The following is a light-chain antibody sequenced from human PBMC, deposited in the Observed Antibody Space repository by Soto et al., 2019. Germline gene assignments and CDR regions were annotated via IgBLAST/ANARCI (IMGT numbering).Light chain of an antibody. CDR1: SSDVGGYNY. CDR3: SSYTSSSTPLV. J-gene: IGLJ1*01. Sequence: QSALTQPASVSGSPGQSITISCTGTSSDVGGYNYASWYQQHPGKAPKLMIYEVSNRPSGVSNRFSGSKSGNTASLTISGLQAEDEADYYCSSYTSSSTPLVFGTGTKVTV. V-gene: IGLV2-14*01. CDR2: EVS.